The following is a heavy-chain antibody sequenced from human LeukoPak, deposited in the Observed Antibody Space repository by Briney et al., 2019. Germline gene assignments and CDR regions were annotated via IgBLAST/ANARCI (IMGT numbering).Heavy chain of an antibody. D-gene: IGHD3-10*01. CDR1: GFTFSNYN. CDR3: AREGYYGSGSPPSLYFDY. J-gene: IGHJ4*02. CDR2: TSSDLNVK. V-gene: IGHV3-30*03. Sequence: GGSLRLSCAASGFTFSNYNMNWVRQAPGKGLEWVAVTSSDLNVKLYADSVKGRFTISRDNSRSTLYLQMNSLRPEDTAIYYCAREGYYGSGSPPSLYFDYWGQGTLVTVSS.